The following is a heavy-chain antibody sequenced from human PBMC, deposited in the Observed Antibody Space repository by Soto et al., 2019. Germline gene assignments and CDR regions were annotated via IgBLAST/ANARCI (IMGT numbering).Heavy chain of an antibody. V-gene: IGHV3-74*01. CDR1: GFTFSSYW. D-gene: IGHD1-1*01. J-gene: IGHJ4*02. CDR2: VKSDGSST. Sequence: GGSLRLSCAASGFTFSSYWMHWVRQAPGKGLVWVSRVKSDGSSTSYADSVKGRFTISRDNAKNTLYPQMNSLRAEDTAVYYCARHNWNSYWGQGTLVTVSS. CDR3: ARHNWNSY.